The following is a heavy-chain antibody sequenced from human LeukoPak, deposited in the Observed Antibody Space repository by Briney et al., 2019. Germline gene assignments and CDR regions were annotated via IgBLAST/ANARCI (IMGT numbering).Heavy chain of an antibody. CDR1: GYTFTGYH. Sequence: ASVKVSCKASGYTFTGYHIHWVRQAPGQGLEWMGRINPYSGDTNFAQKFQGRVTMTRDTSISTAYMELSRLRFDDTAVYYCYLEGVPVTGTSYYWGQGTLVTVSS. CDR3: YLEGVPVTGTSYY. CDR2: INPYSGDT. J-gene: IGHJ4*02. V-gene: IGHV1-2*06. D-gene: IGHD6-19*01.